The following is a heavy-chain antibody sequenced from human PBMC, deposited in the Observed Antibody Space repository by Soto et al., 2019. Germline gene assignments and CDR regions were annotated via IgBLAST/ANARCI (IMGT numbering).Heavy chain of an antibody. CDR2: IIPIFGTA. V-gene: IGHV1-69*13. CDR1: GGTFSSYA. CDR3: ARDGDMITFGGVISNWFDP. D-gene: IGHD3-16*02. J-gene: IGHJ5*02. Sequence: ASVEVSCKXSGGTFSSYAISWVRQAPGQGLEWMGGIIPIFGTANYAQKFQGRVTITADESTSTAYMELSSLRSEDTAVYYCARDGDMITFGGVISNWFDPWGQGTLVTVSS.